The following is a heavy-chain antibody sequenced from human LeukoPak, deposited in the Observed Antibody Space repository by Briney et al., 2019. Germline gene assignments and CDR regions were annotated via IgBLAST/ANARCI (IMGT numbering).Heavy chain of an antibody. J-gene: IGHJ4*02. CDR1: GYTFTGYY. CDR3: ARAPLWYDILTGYYREPFDY. D-gene: IGHD3-9*01. V-gene: IGHV1-2*02. CDR2: INPNSGGT. Sequence: ASVKVSCTASGYTFTGYYMHWVRQAPGQGLEWMGWINPNSGGTNYAQKFQGRVTMTRDTSISTAYMELSRLRSDDTAVYYCARAPLWYDILTGYYREPFDYWGQGTLVTVSS.